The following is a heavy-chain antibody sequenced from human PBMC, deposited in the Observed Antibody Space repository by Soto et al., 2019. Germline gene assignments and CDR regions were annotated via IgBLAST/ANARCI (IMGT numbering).Heavy chain of an antibody. D-gene: IGHD3-3*01. V-gene: IGHV4-59*08. J-gene: IGHJ4*02. CDR1: GGSISSYY. CDR3: ASSCLKYEECGSASHSFDY. CDR2: ISDSGIT. Sequence: QVHLQESGPGLVKPSETLSLTCTVSGGSISSYYWSWIRQPPGKGLEWIGYISDSGITNYSPSLNRRVTISVDPSKNQASLKLSSVTVADTAISYCASSCLKYEECGSASHSFDYWGQGTLVNVSS.